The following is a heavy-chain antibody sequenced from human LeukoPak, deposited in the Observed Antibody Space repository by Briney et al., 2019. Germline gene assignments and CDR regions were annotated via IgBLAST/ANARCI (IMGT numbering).Heavy chain of an antibody. V-gene: IGHV4-59*08. CDR2: IYYSGST. CDR1: GGSISSYY. Sequence: SETLSLTCTVSGGSISSYYWSWIRQPPGKGLEWIGYIYYSGSTNYNPSLKSRVTISVDTSKNQFSLKLSSVTAADTAVYYCARLWLARDYFDYWGQGTLVTVSS. D-gene: IGHD5-12*01. J-gene: IGHJ4*02. CDR3: ARLWLARDYFDY.